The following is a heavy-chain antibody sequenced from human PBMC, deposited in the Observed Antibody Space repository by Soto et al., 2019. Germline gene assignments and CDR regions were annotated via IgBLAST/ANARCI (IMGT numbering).Heavy chain of an antibody. CDR3: ARGEDAFFYYGLDV. V-gene: IGHV4-59*01. J-gene: IGHJ6*02. CDR1: GGSITSSY. CDR2: IYDTGISGYTPST. Sequence: SETLSLTCTVSGGSITSSYWSWIRRPPGKGLEWIAYIYDTGISGYTPSTSYDPSLKSRVTMSVDTSKSQSSLKLTSVTAADTAVYYCARGEDAFFYYGLDVWGQGITVTVSS.